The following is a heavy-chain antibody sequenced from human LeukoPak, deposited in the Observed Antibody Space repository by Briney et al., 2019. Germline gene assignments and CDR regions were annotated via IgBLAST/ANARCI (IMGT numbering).Heavy chain of an antibody. V-gene: IGHV3-48*01. CDR1: GFTSSSYS. D-gene: IGHD6-13*01. CDR2: ISSSSSTI. Sequence: GGSLRLSCAASGFTSSSYSMNWVRQAPGKGLEWVSYISSSSSTIYYADSVKGRFTISRDNAKNSLYLQMNSLRAEDTAVYYCAREETGIAAAGRDAFDIWGQGTMVTVSS. CDR3: AREETGIAAAGRDAFDI. J-gene: IGHJ3*02.